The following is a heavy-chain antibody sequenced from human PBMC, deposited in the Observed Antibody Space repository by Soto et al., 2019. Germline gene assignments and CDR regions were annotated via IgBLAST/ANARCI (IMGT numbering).Heavy chain of an antibody. CDR2: VYYSGST. CDR1: GASISSYY. V-gene: IGHV4-59*01. J-gene: IGHJ4*02. D-gene: IGHD1-1*01. Sequence: SETLSLTCTVSGASISSYYRSWIRQPPGKGLEWIGYVYYSGSTNYNPSLKSRVTISVDTSKNQFSLKLSSVTAADTAMYYCARDTTTSLWGQGTLVTVS. CDR3: ARDTTTSL.